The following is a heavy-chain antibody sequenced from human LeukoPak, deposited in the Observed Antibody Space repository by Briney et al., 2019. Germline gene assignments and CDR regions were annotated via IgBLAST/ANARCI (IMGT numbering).Heavy chain of an antibody. Sequence: PSETLSLTCTVSGGSISSYYWGWIRQPPGKGLEWIGSIYHSGSTYYNPSLKSRVTISVDTSKNQFSLKLSSVTAADTAVYYCARHLGYDYVWGSYRYTGNDIDYWGQGTLVTVSS. CDR3: ARHLGYDYVWGSYRYTGNDIDY. D-gene: IGHD3-16*02. CDR2: IYHSGST. J-gene: IGHJ4*02. V-gene: IGHV4-38-2*02. CDR1: GGSISSYY.